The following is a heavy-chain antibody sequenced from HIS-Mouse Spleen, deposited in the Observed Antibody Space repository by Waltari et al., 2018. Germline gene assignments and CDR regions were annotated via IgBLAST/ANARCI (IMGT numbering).Heavy chain of an antibody. V-gene: IGHV3-30*18. J-gene: IGHJ4*02. CDR1: GFTFSSYG. CDR3: AKDRQQLGFDY. D-gene: IGHD6-13*01. CDR2: ISYDGSNK. Sequence: QVQLVESGGGVVQPGRSLRLSCAASGFTFSSYGMHWVRQAPGKGLEWGAVISYDGSNKYYADSVKGRFTISRDNSKNTLYLQMNSLRAEDTAVYYCAKDRQQLGFDYWGQGTLVTVSS.